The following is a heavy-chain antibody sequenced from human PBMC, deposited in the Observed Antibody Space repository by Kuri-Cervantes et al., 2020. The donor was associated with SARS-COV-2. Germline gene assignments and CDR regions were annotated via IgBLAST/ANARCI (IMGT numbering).Heavy chain of an antibody. V-gene: IGHV3-7*01. CDR3: AKDRPHAVIVVVPAAISSYFDY. D-gene: IGHD2-2*01. CDR1: GFTFSSYW. CDR2: IKQDGSEK. Sequence: GGSLRLSCAASGFTFSSYWMSWVRQAPGKGLEWVANIKQDGSEKYYVDSVKGRFTISRDNAKNSLYLQMNSLRAEDTAVYYCAKDRPHAVIVVVPAAISSYFDYWGQGTLVTVSS. J-gene: IGHJ4*02.